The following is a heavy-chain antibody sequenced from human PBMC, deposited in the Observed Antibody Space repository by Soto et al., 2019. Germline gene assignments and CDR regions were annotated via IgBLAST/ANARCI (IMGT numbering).Heavy chain of an antibody. CDR2: IYYSGST. V-gene: IGHV4-59*01. CDR3: ARVTGYYYGSGSYMDYYYYMDV. J-gene: IGHJ6*03. D-gene: IGHD3-10*01. Sequence: PSETLSLTCTVSGGSISSYYWSWIRQPPGKGLEWIGYIYYSGSTNYNPSLKSRVTISVDTSKNQFSLKLSSVTAADTAVYYCARVTGYYYGSGSYMDYYYYMDVWGKGTTVTVSS. CDR1: GGSISSYY.